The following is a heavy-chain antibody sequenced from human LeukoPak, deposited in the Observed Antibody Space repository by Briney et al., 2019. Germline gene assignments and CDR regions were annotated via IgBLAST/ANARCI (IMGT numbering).Heavy chain of an antibody. CDR3: ARRLTMVLDV. D-gene: IGHD3-10*01. CDR1: GGSISSYY. J-gene: IGHJ6*04. V-gene: IGHV4-59*08. CDR2: IYYSGST. Sequence: SETLSLTCTVSGGSISSYYWSWIRQPPGKGLEWIGYIYYSGSTNYNPPLKSRVTISVDTSKNQFSLKLSSVTAADTAVYYCARRLTMVLDVWGKGTTVTVSS.